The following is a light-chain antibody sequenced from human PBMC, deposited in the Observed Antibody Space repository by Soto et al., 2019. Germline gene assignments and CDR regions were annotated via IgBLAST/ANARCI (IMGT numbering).Light chain of an antibody. CDR2: GAS. V-gene: IGKV3-20*01. Sequence: IVLTQSPGTLSLSPGERATLSCRASQSVSNNYLAWYQQKPGQAPRLLIYGASNRATGIPDRFSGSGSGTDFTLTISRLEPEDFAVYYCQQYVSSGTFGQGTKVDIK. CDR1: QSVSNNY. J-gene: IGKJ1*01. CDR3: QQYVSSGT.